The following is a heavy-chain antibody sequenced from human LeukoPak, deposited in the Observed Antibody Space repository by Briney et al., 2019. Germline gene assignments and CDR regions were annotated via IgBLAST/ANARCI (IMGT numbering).Heavy chain of an antibody. CDR1: GASFSIDY. J-gene: IGHJ6*02. Sequence: SETLSLTLTVAGASFSIDYWSWIRQPPGKGLEWIGYIYYSGSTNYNPSLKSRVTISVDTSKNQFSLKLSSVTAADTAGYYCARASGYSYGQDSYYSFGMEISGPRSTVTVSS. CDR3: ARASGYSYGQDSYYSFGMEI. CDR2: IYYSGST. V-gene: IGHV4-59*01. D-gene: IGHD5-18*01.